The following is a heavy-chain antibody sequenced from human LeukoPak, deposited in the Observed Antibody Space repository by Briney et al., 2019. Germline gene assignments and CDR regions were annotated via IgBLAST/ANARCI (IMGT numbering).Heavy chain of an antibody. J-gene: IGHJ3*01. CDR2: IDSSSNFI. Sequence: GGSLRLSCAASGFTFSSYAMMWVRQAPGKGLEWVSSIDSSSNFIYYSDSLKGRFTVSRDNAKNSLYLQMNSLRAEDTAVYYCVKTRGSQEVRAFDVWGQGTMVTVSS. V-gene: IGHV3-21*01. D-gene: IGHD5-12*01. CDR1: GFTFSSYA. CDR3: VKTRGSQEVRAFDV.